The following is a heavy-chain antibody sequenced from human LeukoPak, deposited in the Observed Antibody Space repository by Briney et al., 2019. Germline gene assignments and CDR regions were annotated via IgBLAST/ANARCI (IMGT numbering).Heavy chain of an antibody. J-gene: IGHJ4*02. CDR1: GYTFTNYA. CDR3: ARDGGQFAVTDIYF. D-gene: IGHD3-9*01. CDR2: TNAGNGDT. V-gene: IGHV1-3*01. Sequence: ASVKVSCKASGYTFTNYAIHWVRQAPGQRLEWMGWTNAGNGDTKYSQKFLGRVTLSRDTSASTAYMELSSLRSEDTAMYYCARDGGQFAVTDIYFWGQGTLVTVSS.